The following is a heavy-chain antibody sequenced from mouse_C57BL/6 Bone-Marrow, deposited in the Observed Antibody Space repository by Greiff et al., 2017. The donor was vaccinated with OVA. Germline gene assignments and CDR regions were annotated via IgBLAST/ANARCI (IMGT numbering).Heavy chain of an antibody. Sequence: EVHLVESGGGLVKPGGSLKLSCAASGFTFSAYGMHWVRQAPEKGLEWFAYFSSGSITIYYADTVKGRFTFSRDNAKNTLFLQMTSLRCEDTAMYYCARCSYDGYLAWFAYWGQGTLVTVSA. CDR3: ARCSYDGYLAWFAY. V-gene: IGHV5-17*01. J-gene: IGHJ3*01. D-gene: IGHD2-3*01. CDR1: GFTFSAYG. CDR2: FSSGSITI.